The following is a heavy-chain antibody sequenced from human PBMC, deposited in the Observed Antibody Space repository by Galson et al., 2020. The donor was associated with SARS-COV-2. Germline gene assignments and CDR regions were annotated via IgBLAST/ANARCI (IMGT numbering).Heavy chain of an antibody. J-gene: IGHJ4*02. D-gene: IGHD5-12*01. CDR2: IIPILGIA. CDR1: GGTFSSYA. CDR3: ARERDSGYDLCYFDY. V-gene: IGHV1-69*04. Sequence: SVKVSCKASGGTFSSYAISWVRQAPGQGLEWMGRIIPILGIANYAQKFQGRVTITADKSTSTAYMELSSLRSEDTAVYYCARERDSGYDLCYFDYWGQGTLVTVSS.